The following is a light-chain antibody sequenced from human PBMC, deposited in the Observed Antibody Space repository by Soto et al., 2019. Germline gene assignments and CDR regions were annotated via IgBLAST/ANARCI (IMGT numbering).Light chain of an antibody. Sequence: EIVMTQSPATLSVSPGERATLSCRASQNVRSNLAWYQQKPCQAPRLLIYGASTRATGIPARFSGSGFGTEFTLTISSLQSEDFAVYYCQQYKNWPLFGQGTRWRL. J-gene: IGKJ5*01. CDR1: QNVRSN. V-gene: IGKV3-15*01. CDR3: QQYKNWPL. CDR2: GAS.